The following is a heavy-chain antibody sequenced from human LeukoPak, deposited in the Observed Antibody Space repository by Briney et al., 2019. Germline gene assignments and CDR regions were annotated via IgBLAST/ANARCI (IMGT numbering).Heavy chain of an antibody. CDR2: ISWNSGSI. Sequence: PGGSLRLSCAASGFTFDDYAMHWVRQAPGKGLEWVSGISWNSGSIGYADSVKGRFTISRDNAKNSLYLQMNSLRAEDTALYYCAKDTFTMVRGVIITWGQGTLVTVSS. J-gene: IGHJ4*02. V-gene: IGHV3-9*01. CDR1: GFTFDDYA. CDR3: AKDTFTMVRGVIIT. D-gene: IGHD3-10*01.